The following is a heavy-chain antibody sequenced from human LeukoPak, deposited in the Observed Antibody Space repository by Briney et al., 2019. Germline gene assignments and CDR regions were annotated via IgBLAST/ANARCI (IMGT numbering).Heavy chain of an antibody. CDR2: ISYDGSNK. CDR1: GFTFSNNA. D-gene: IGHD2/OR15-2a*01. J-gene: IGHJ4*02. V-gene: IGHV3-30-3*01. Sequence: PGGSLRLSCAVSGFTFSNNAMHWVRQAPGKGLEWVAIISYDGSNKYYADSVKGRFTISRDISKNTLYLQINSLRADDTAVYYCARDYLGLHYFDYWGQGTLVTVSS. CDR3: ARDYLGLHYFDY.